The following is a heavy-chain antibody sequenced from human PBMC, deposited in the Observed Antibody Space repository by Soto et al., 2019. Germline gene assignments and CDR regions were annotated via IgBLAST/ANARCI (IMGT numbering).Heavy chain of an antibody. V-gene: IGHV4-39*01. Sequence: QLQLQESGPGLVKPSETLSLTCTVSGGSISSSSYYWGWIRQPPGKGLEWIGSIYYSGSTYYNPSLKSRVTISVDTSKNQFSLKLSSVTAADTAVYYCACYSSGWYGDGDYWGQGTLVTVSS. CDR1: GGSISSSSYY. CDR2: IYYSGST. D-gene: IGHD6-19*01. CDR3: ACYSSGWYGDGDY. J-gene: IGHJ4*02.